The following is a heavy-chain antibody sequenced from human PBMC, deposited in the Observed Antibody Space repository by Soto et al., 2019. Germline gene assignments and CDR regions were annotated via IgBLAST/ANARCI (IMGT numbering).Heavy chain of an antibody. J-gene: IGHJ3*01. CDR2: ISAYNGNT. CDR3: ARDRPEYDILTAPTS. D-gene: IGHD3-9*01. V-gene: IGHV1-18*01. Sequence: ASVKVSCKASGYTFTIYGISWVRQAPGQGLEWMGWISAYNGNTNYAQKLQGRVTMTTDTSTSTAYMELRSLRSDDTAVYYCARDRPEYDILTAPTSWGQGKMVTV. CDR1: GYTFTIYG.